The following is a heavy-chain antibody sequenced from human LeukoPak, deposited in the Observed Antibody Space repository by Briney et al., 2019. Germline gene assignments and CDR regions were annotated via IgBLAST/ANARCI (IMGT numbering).Heavy chain of an antibody. Sequence: SETLSLTCTVSGFSISSYYRSWIRQPPGKGLEWIGYIYHSGSTNYTPSLKSRVTISVDTSKNQVSLKMSSVTAADTAVYYCARGSDYDFWSGYYTWGQGTLVTVSS. J-gene: IGHJ4*02. CDR2: IYHSGST. CDR3: ARGSDYDFWSGYYT. CDR1: GFSISSYY. V-gene: IGHV4-59*01. D-gene: IGHD3-3*01.